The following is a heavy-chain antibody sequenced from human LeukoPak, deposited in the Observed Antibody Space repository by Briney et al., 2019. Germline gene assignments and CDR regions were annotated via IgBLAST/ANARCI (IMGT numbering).Heavy chain of an antibody. CDR3: AKRSRRLTIVRGVPREDV. V-gene: IGHV3-23*01. Sequence: PGGSLRLSCAASGFTVSAYAMAWVRQAPGKGLEWVSTIYDDNTYYADSVKGRFAISTDNSKNTLYLQMNSLRAEDTAVYYCAKRSRRLTIVRGVPREDVWGQGTTVTVSS. CDR1: GFTVSAYA. CDR2: IYDDNT. D-gene: IGHD3-10*01. J-gene: IGHJ6*02.